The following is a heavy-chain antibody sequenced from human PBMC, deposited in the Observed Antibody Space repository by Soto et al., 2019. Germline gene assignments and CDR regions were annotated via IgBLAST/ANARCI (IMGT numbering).Heavy chain of an antibody. D-gene: IGHD4-17*01. CDR3: ARAPLHGDLDY. CDR1: VGSFSGYY. J-gene: IGHJ4*02. V-gene: IGHV4-34*01. Sequence: SETLSLTCAFYVGSFSGYYWSWIRQPPGKGLEWIGEINHSGSTNYNPSLKSRVTISVDTSKNQFSLKLSSVTAADTAVYYCARAPLHGDLDYWGQGTLVTVSS. CDR2: INHSGST.